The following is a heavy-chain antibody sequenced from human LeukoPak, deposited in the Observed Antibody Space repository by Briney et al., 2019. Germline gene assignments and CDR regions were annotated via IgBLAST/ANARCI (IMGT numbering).Heavy chain of an antibody. CDR1: GYSINSGYY. CDR3: ARVTVYPPAFDI. D-gene: IGHD1-14*01. CDR2: IYYSGST. Sequence: SETLSLTCTVSGYSINSGYYWSWIRQPPGKRLEWIGSIYYSGSTYSNPTLKSRLTISVDTSKNQISLNLTSVTAADAAVYYCARVTVYPPAFDIWGQGTMVTVSS. V-gene: IGHV4-38-2*02. J-gene: IGHJ3*02.